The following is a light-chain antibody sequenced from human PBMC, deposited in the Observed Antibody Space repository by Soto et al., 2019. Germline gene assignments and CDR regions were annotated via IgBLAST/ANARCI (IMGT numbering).Light chain of an antibody. CDR3: QQFNNWPHT. CDR2: VAS. V-gene: IGKV3-15*01. Sequence: EILLTQSPATLSVSTGERAALSCRARQSVNQKLGWYQQKPGQAPRLLIYVASYRATGITARFSGSGSGTEYTLTISNLQAEDFAVYYCQQFNNWPHTFGQGT. J-gene: IGKJ2*01. CDR1: QSVNQK.